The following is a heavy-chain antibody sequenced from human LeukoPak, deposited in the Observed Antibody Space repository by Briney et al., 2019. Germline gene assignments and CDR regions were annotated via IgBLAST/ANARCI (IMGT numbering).Heavy chain of an antibody. CDR1: GYTFTSYD. Sequence: GASGNVSCKSSGYTFTSYDINWVRQATGQGLEWMGWMNPNSGNTGYAQKFQGRVTMTRNTSISTAYMELRSLRSEDTAVYYCARGGFIAARRCLRYWGQGTLVTVSS. CDR2: MNPNSGNT. CDR3: ARGGFIAARRCLRY. J-gene: IGHJ4*02. D-gene: IGHD6-6*01. V-gene: IGHV1-8*01.